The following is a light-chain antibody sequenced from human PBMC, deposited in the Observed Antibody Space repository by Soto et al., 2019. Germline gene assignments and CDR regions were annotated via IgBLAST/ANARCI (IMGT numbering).Light chain of an antibody. V-gene: IGKV3-15*01. Sequence: EIVMTQSPATLSVSLGERATLSCRASQSVSSNLAWYQQKPGQAPRLLLYGTSTRATGIPARFSGSRSGTEFTLTISSLQSEDFAVYYCQHYNNWPRTFGQGTKVEIK. CDR1: QSVSSN. CDR3: QHYNNWPRT. J-gene: IGKJ1*01. CDR2: GTS.